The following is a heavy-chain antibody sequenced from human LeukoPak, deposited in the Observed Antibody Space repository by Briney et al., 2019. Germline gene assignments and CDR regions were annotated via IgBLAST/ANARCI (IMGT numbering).Heavy chain of an antibody. CDR2: INHSGST. J-gene: IGHJ6*02. D-gene: IGHD6-13*01. Sequence: SETLSLTCAVYGGSFSGYYWSWIRQPPGKGLEWIGEINHSGSTNYNPSLKSRVTISVDTSKNQFSLKLSSVTAADTAVYYCARDLIVEQPTYYGMDVWGQGTTVTVSS. CDR3: ARDLIVEQPTYYGMDV. V-gene: IGHV4-34*01. CDR1: GGSFSGYY.